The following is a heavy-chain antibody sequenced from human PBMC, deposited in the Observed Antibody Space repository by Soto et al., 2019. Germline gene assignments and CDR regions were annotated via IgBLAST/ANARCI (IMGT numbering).Heavy chain of an antibody. Sequence: GGSLRLSCAASGFTFSSYAMSWVRQAPGKGLEWVSAISGSGGSTYYADSVKGRFTISRDNSKNTLYLQMNSLRAEDTAVYYCAKAGVPGGEWLRKYYYYMDVWGKGTTVTVSS. D-gene: IGHD3-3*01. V-gene: IGHV3-23*01. CDR1: GFTFSSYA. CDR3: AKAGVPGGEWLRKYYYYMDV. CDR2: ISGSGGST. J-gene: IGHJ6*03.